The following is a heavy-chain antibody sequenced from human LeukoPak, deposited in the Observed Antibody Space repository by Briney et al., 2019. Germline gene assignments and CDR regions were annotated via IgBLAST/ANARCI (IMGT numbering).Heavy chain of an antibody. D-gene: IGHD3-22*01. CDR3: ARGDSSGYYYPEDC. J-gene: IGHJ4*02. CDR2: IYYSGST. V-gene: IGHV4-30-4*08. Sequence: SETLSLTCTVSGGSISSGSYYWSWIRQPPGKGLEWIGYIYYSGSTYYNPSLKSRVTISVDTSKNQFSLKLSSVTAADTAVYYCARGDSSGYYYPEDCWGQGTLVTVSS. CDR1: GGSISSGSYY.